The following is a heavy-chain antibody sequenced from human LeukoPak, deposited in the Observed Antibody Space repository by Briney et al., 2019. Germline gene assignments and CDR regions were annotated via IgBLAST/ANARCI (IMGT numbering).Heavy chain of an antibody. CDR1: GYTFTGYY. Sequence: ASVKVSCKASGYTFTGYYMHWVRQAPGQGLEWMGWINPNNGVTNSAQKFQGRVTMTRDTSISTAYMELSRLRSDDTAVYYCARDFQMTLNFDYWGQGTLVTVSS. CDR3: ARDFQMTLNFDY. CDR2: INPNNGVT. J-gene: IGHJ4*02. V-gene: IGHV1-2*02. D-gene: IGHD2-21*02.